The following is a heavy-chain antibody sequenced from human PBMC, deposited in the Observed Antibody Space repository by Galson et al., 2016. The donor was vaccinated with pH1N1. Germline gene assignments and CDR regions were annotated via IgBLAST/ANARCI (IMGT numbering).Heavy chain of an antibody. CDR3: ARRYFDL. CDR1: GFIFSDYW. J-gene: IGHJ2*01. CDR2: IRQDGSEK. Sequence: SLRLSCAASGFIFSDYWMHWVRQAPGKGLEWVANIRQDGSEKYYVASVEGRFTISRDNAKNSLYLQMNSLRAEDTAVYYCARRYFDLWGRGTLVTVSS. V-gene: IGHV3-7*01.